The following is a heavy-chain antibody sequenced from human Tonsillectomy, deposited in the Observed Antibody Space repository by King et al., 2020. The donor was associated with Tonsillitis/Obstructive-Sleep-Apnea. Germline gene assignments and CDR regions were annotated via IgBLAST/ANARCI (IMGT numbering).Heavy chain of an antibody. CDR1: GFTVSSNY. CDR2: IDSGGST. J-gene: IGHJ4*02. V-gene: IGHV3-66*01. CDR3: AREDWGVPAARSDY. Sequence: VQLVESGGGLVQPGGSLRLSCAASGFTVSSNYMSWVRQAPGKGLEWVSVIDSGGSTYYADSVKGRFTISRDNSKNTLYLQMNSLRAEDTAVYYCAREDWGVPAARSDYWGQGTLVTVSS. D-gene: IGHD2-2*01.